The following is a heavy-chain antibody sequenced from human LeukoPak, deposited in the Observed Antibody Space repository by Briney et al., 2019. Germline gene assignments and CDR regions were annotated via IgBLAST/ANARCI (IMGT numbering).Heavy chain of an antibody. CDR3: ARHAVVVVAARYNWFDP. Sequence: SETLSLTCTVSGGSISSSSYYWGWIRQPPGKGLEWIGSIYYSGSTYYNPSLKSRVTISLDTSKNQFSLKLSSVTAADTAVYYCARHAVVVVAARYNWFDPWGQGTLVTVSS. CDR1: GGSISSSSYY. J-gene: IGHJ5*02. CDR2: IYYSGST. V-gene: IGHV4-39*01. D-gene: IGHD2-15*01.